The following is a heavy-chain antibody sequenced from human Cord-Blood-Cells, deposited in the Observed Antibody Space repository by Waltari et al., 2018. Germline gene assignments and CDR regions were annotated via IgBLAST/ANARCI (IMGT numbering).Heavy chain of an antibody. J-gene: IGHJ4*02. V-gene: IGHV4-34*01. CDR2: INHSGSN. Sequence: QVQLQQWGAGLLKPSETLSLTCAVYGGSFRGYYWSWIRQPPGKGLEWIGEINHSGSNNYNPSLKSRVTISVDTSKNQFSLKLSSVTAADTAVYYCARGRHSRGHFDYWGQGTLVTVSS. CDR1: GGSFRGYY. CDR3: ARGRHSRGHFDY. D-gene: IGHD3-10*01.